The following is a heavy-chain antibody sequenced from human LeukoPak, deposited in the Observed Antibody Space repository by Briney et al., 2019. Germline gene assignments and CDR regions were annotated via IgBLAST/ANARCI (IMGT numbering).Heavy chain of an antibody. Sequence: ASVKVSCKASGYTFTSYDINRVRQATGQGLEWMGWMNPNSGNTGYAQKFQGRVTMTRNTSISTAYMELSSLRSEDTAVYYCARRPPRYYSVNWFGPWGQGTLVTVSS. CDR1: GYTFTSYD. J-gene: IGHJ5*02. CDR3: ARRPPRYYSVNWFGP. CDR2: MNPNSGNT. V-gene: IGHV1-8*01. D-gene: IGHD3-10*01.